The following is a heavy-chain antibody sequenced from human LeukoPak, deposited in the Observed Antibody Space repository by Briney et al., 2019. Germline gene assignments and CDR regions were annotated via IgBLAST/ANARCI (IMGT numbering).Heavy chain of an antibody. V-gene: IGHV3-74*01. CDR1: GFTLSRHW. D-gene: IGHD1-26*01. CDR2: INSDGSST. Sequence: GGSLRLSCAASGFTLSRHWMHWVRQAPGKGLVWVSRINSDGSSTNYADSVKGRFTISRDNAKNTLYLQMNSLRAEDTAVYYCAKDHGSGSQIGWGQGTLVTVSS. CDR3: AKDHGSGSQIG. J-gene: IGHJ4*02.